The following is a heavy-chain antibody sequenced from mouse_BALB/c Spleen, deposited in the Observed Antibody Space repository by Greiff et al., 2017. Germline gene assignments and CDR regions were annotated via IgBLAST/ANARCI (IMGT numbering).Heavy chain of an antibody. CDR2: ISYSGST. V-gene: IGHV3-8*02. Sequence: EVKLVESGPSLVKPSQTLSLTCSVTGDSITSGYWNWIRKFPGNKLEYMGYISYSGSTYYNPSLKSRISITRDTSKNQYYLQLNSVTTEDTATYYCARRGLLYYAMDYWGQGTSVTVSS. J-gene: IGHJ4*01. D-gene: IGHD2-1*01. CDR1: GDSITSGY. CDR3: ARRGLLYYAMDY.